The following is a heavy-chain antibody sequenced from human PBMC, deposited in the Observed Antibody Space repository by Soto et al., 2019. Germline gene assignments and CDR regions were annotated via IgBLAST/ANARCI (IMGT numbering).Heavy chain of an antibody. V-gene: IGHV3-21*01. Sequence: GGSLRLSCAASGFTFSSYSMNWVRQAPGKGLEWVSSISSSSSYIYYADSVKGRFTISRDNAKNSLYLQMNSLRAEDTAVYYCARGGYCSITSCYRHYYYMDVWGKGTTVTVSS. CDR3: ARGGYCSITSCYRHYYYMDV. D-gene: IGHD2-2*02. CDR1: GFTFSSYS. J-gene: IGHJ6*03. CDR2: ISSSSSYI.